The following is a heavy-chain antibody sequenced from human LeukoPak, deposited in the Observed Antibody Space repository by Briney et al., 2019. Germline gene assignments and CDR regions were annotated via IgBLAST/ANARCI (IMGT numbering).Heavy chain of an antibody. CDR3: ARDIGDSFDY. CDR2: ISAYNGNT. Sequence: GASVKVSCKASGYTFTSYGISWVRQAPGQGLEWVGWISAYNGNTNYAQKFQGRVTMTRDTSISTAYMELSRLRSDDTAVYYCARDIGDSFDYWGQGTLVTVSS. CDR1: GYTFTSYG. D-gene: IGHD1-26*01. V-gene: IGHV1-18*01. J-gene: IGHJ4*02.